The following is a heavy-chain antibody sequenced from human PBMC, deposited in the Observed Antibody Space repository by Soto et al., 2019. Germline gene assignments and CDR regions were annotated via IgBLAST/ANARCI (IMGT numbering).Heavy chain of an antibody. CDR2: ISNSSRYT. V-gene: IGHV3-11*05. CDR3: ATEYCRGGSCYSPWFDP. CDR1: GLTFTNYW. Sequence: GGPLRLSCAAAGLTFTNYWMSWVRQAPGKGLEWVSYISNSSRYTNYADSVKGRFTISRDNAKNSLYLLMNSLRAEDTAVYYCATEYCRGGSCYSPWFDPWGQGTLVTVSS. J-gene: IGHJ5*02. D-gene: IGHD2-15*01.